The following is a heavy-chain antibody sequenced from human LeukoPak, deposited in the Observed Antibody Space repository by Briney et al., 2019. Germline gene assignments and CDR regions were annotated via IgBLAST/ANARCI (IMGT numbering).Heavy chain of an antibody. CDR1: GGSLNSYY. J-gene: IGHJ4*02. D-gene: IGHD6-13*01. Sequence: SETLSLTCTVSGGSLNSYYWSWIRQPPGKGLEWIGYIYYSGSTNYNPSLKSRVTISLDTSKNQFSLKLSSVTAADTAVYYCAREALELAAAPFDYWGQGTLVTVSS. CDR2: IYYSGST. CDR3: AREALELAAAPFDY. V-gene: IGHV4-59*12.